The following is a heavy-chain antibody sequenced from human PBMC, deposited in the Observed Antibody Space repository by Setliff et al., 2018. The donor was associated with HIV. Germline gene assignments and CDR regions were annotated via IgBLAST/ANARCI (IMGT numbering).Heavy chain of an antibody. Sequence: PSETLSLTCRVSGYFINIGHYCGWLRQSPGKGLEWIGTIYHSGGTYYNPSLKSRVTISLDTSKIQFSLKLNSVTAADTGVYYCAAFDSGRDVWGQGTLVTVSS. CDR1: GYFINIGHY. D-gene: IGHD6-19*01. CDR3: AAFDSGRDV. V-gene: IGHV4-38-2*01. CDR2: IYHSGGT. J-gene: IGHJ4*02.